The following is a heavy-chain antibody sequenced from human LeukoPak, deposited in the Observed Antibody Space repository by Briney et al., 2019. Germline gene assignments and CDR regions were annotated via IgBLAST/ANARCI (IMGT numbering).Heavy chain of an antibody. CDR3: ARLTRGWYEYYLDY. Sequence: NPSETLSLACTVSGGSISSSSYYWGWIRQPPGKGLEWIGSIYYSGSTYYNPSLKSRVTISVDTSKNQFSLRLSSVTAADTAVYYCARLTRGWYEYYLDYWGQGTLVTVSS. D-gene: IGHD6-19*01. J-gene: IGHJ4*02. V-gene: IGHV4-39*01. CDR2: IYYSGST. CDR1: GGSISSSSYY.